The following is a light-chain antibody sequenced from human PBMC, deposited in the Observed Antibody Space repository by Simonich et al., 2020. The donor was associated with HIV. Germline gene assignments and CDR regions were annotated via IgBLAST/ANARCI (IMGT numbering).Light chain of an antibody. CDR1: SSNIGAGYD. V-gene: IGLV1-44*01. CDR2: RNE. CDR3: AAWDDSLNGLYV. Sequence: QSVLTQPPSVSGAPGQRVTISCTGSSSNIGAGYDVHWYQHLPGTAPKLLLYRNEQRPSGVPDRFSGSKSGTSASLAISGLQSEDEADYYCAAWDDSLNGLYVFGTGTKVTVL. J-gene: IGLJ1*01.